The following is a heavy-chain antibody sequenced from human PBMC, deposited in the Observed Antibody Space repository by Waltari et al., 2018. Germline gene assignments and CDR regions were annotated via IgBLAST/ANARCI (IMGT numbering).Heavy chain of an antibody. CDR3: AKDPLKQQLPPNWFDP. CDR2: ISGSGGST. Sequence: EVQLVESGGGLVQPGGSLRLSCAASGFTFSSYAMRWVRQAPGTGLEWVTAISGSGGSTYYADSVTGRFTISRDNAKTKLYLQMNSLRAEDTAVYYCAKDPLKQQLPPNWFDPWGQGTLVTVSS. CDR1: GFTFSSYA. D-gene: IGHD6-13*01. V-gene: IGHV3-23*04. J-gene: IGHJ5*02.